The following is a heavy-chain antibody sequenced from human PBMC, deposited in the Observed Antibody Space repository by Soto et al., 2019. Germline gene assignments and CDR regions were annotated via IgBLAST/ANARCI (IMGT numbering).Heavy chain of an antibody. CDR2: ISSSGSTI. J-gene: IGHJ6*02. Sequence: GALRLAFATSGFTLSDYYMSWIRPAPGKGLEWVSYISSSGSTIYYADSVKGRFTISRDNAKNSLYLQMNSLRAEDTAVYYCARSRRRDGHKFNYYYYGMDVWGQGTTVTVSS. CDR1: GFTLSDYY. CDR3: ARSRRRDGHKFNYYYYGMDV. V-gene: IGHV3-11*01.